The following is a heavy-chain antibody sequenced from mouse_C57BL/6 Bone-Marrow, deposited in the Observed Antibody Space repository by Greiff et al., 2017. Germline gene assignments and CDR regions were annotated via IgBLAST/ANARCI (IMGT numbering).Heavy chain of an antibody. CDR3: ARSGPLGRSFDY. J-gene: IGHJ2*01. D-gene: IGHD4-1*01. V-gene: IGHV1-55*01. Sequence: VQLQQPGAELVKPGASVKMSCKASGYNFTSYWITWVKQRPGQGLEWIGDIYPTSGRTNYNEKFKSKATLTVDTSSNTAYMQLSSLTSEDSAVFYCARSGPLGRSFDYWGQGTTLTVSS. CDR1: GYNFTSYW. CDR2: IYPTSGRT.